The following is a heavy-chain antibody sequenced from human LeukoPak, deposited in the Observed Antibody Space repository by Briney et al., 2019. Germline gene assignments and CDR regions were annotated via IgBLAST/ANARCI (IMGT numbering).Heavy chain of an antibody. Sequence: GGSLRLSCATAGFTFSSHWMPWVRQGPGKGLVWVSRINTDGSTTSYADSVKGRFTISRDNAKNTLYLQMNSLRAEDTAVYYCARVIIAATGIDYWGQGTLVTVSS. D-gene: IGHD6-13*01. J-gene: IGHJ4*02. CDR3: ARVIIAATGIDY. V-gene: IGHV3-74*01. CDR2: INTDGSTT. CDR1: GFTFSSHW.